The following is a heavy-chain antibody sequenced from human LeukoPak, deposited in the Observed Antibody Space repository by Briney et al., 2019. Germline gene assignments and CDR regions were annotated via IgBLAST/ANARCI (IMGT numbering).Heavy chain of an antibody. CDR3: ARVLPRSSGWYGDYYYYMDV. J-gene: IGHJ6*03. CDR1: GGSFSGYY. CDR2: INHSGST. V-gene: IGHV4-34*01. D-gene: IGHD6-19*01. Sequence: PSETLSLTCAVYGGSFSGYYWSWIRQPPGKGLEWIGEINHSGSTNYNPSLKSRVTISVDTSKNHFSLKLSSVTAADTAVYYCARVLPRSSGWYGDYYYYMDVWGKGTTVTVSS.